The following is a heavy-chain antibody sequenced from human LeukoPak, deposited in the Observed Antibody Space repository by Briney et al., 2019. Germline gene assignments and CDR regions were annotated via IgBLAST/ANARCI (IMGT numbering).Heavy chain of an antibody. J-gene: IGHJ4*02. D-gene: IGHD6-25*01. CDR1: GYTFTSYG. V-gene: IGHV1-18*01. Sequence: ASVKVSCKASGYTFTSYGISWVRQPPGQGLEWMGWISAYNGNTNYAQKLQGRVTMTTDTSTSTAYMELRSLRSDDTAVYYCARDPSDSGKMWNYFDYWGQGTLVTVSS. CDR3: ARDPSDSGKMWNYFDY. CDR2: ISAYNGNT.